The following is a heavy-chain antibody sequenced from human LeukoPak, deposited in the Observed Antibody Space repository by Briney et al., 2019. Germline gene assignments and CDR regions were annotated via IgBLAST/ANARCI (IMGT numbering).Heavy chain of an antibody. CDR3: ARSQAESYYYDSSVGAFDI. CDR1: GFTFSSYS. V-gene: IGHV3-48*01. J-gene: IGHJ3*02. Sequence: GGSLRLSCAASGFTFSSYSMNWVRQAPGKGLEWVSYISSSSSTIYYADSVKGRFTISRDNAKNSLYLQMNSLRAEDTAVYYCARSQAESYYYDSSVGAFDIWGQGTMVTVSS. D-gene: IGHD3-22*01. CDR2: ISSSSSTI.